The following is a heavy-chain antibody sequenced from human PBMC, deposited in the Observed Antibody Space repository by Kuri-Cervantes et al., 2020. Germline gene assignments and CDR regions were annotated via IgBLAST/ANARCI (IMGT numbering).Heavy chain of an antibody. D-gene: IGHD3-10*01. V-gene: IGHV4-34*01. J-gene: IGHJ6*02. Sequence: GSLRLSCAVYGGSFSGYYWSWIRQPPGKGLEWIGEINHSGSTNYNPSLKSRVTISVDTSKNQFSLKLSSVTAADTAVYCCARGTTTTSLLWFGTPPNYYGMDVWGQGTTVTVSS. CDR1: GGSFSGYY. CDR3: ARGTTTTSLLWFGTPPNYYGMDV. CDR2: INHSGST.